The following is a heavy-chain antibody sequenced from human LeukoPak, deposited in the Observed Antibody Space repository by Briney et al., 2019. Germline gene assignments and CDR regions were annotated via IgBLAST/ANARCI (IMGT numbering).Heavy chain of an antibody. V-gene: IGHV3-23*01. Sequence: GGSLRLSCAASGFTFSSYAMSWVRQAPGKGLEWVSAISGSGGSTYYADSVKGRFTISGDNSKNTLYLQMNSLRAEDTAVYYCAKDNDFWSGYAQNWGQGTLVTVSS. CDR2: ISGSGGST. CDR3: AKDNDFWSGYAQN. D-gene: IGHD3-3*01. CDR1: GFTFSSYA. J-gene: IGHJ4*02.